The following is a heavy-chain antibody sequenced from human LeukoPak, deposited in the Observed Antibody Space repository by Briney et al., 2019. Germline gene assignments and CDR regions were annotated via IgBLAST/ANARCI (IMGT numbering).Heavy chain of an antibody. J-gene: IGHJ4*02. CDR1: GGTFSSYA. V-gene: IGHV1-69*05. CDR2: IIPIFGTA. Sequence: SVKVSCKASGGTFSSYAISWLRQAPGQGLEWMGGIIPIFGTANYAQKFQGRVTITTDESTSTAYMELSSLRSEDTAVYYCARGSRDYYDSSGYRFDYWGQGTLVTVSS. CDR3: ARGSRDYYDSSGYRFDY. D-gene: IGHD3-22*01.